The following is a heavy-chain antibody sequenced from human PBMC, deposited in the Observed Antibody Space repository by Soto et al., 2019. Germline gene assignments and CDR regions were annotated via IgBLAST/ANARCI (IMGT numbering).Heavy chain of an antibody. V-gene: IGHV4-39*01. J-gene: IGHJ5*02. CDR1: GGSISSRGYY. D-gene: IGHD4-4*01. CDR2: IYYSGST. Sequence: QLQLQESGPGLVKPSETLSLTCTVSGGSISSRGYYWGWIRQPPGKGLEWIGTIYYSGSTYYNPSITSGVPRSVDASMDQCPLKLSSLTAVGSAVYFSATSNSFAPWGQGPLVTFAS. CDR3: ATSNSFAP.